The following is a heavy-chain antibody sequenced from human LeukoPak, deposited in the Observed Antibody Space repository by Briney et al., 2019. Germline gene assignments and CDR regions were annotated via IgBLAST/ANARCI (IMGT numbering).Heavy chain of an antibody. CDR1: GGSISSYY. J-gene: IGHJ5*02. CDR2: IYHSGST. CDR3: ARAHSSSWYHNWFDP. V-gene: IGHV4-59*08. Sequence: SETLSLTCTVSGGSISSYYWSWIRQPPGKGLEWIGIIYHSGSTYYNPSLKSRVTISVDTSKNQFSLKLSSVTAADTAVYYCARAHSSSWYHNWFDPWGQGTLVTVSS. D-gene: IGHD6-13*01.